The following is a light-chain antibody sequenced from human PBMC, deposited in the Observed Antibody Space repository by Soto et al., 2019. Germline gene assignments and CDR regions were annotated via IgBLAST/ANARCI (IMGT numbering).Light chain of an antibody. CDR2: AAS. Sequence: ELTQSASFLSASVGDRVTITCRASQSISSYLNWYQQKPGKAPKLLIYAASSLQSGVPSRLSGSGSGTDFTLTISSLQPEDSATYYCQQSYSTPTFGQGTRLEIK. CDR1: QSISSY. V-gene: IGKV1-39*01. J-gene: IGKJ5*01. CDR3: QQSYSTPT.